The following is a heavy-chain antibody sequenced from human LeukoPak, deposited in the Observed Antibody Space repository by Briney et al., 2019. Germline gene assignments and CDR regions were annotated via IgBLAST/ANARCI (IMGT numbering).Heavy chain of an antibody. V-gene: IGHV1-18*01. Sequence: ASVKVSCKASGYTFTSYGISWVRQAPGQGLEWMGWISAYNGNTNYAQKLQGRVTMTTDTSTSTAYMELRSLRSDDTAVYYCARFERTHTYGQWLVGGYYYYGMDVWGQGTTVTVSS. CDR1: GYTFTSYG. J-gene: IGHJ6*02. D-gene: IGHD6-19*01. CDR3: ARFERTHTYGQWLVGGYYYYGMDV. CDR2: ISAYNGNT.